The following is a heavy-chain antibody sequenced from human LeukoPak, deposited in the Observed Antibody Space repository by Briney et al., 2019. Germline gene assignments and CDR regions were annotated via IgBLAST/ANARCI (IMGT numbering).Heavy chain of an antibody. J-gene: IGHJ4*02. CDR1: GFTFSSYG. D-gene: IGHD3-3*01. V-gene: IGHV3-30*18. Sequence: GRSLSLSCAASGFTFSSYGMHWVRQAPGKGQEWVAVISYDGSNKYYADSVKGRFTISRDNSKNTLYLQMNSLRAEDTAVYYCAKGDYDFWSGHDYWGQGTLVTVSS. CDR3: AKGDYDFWSGHDY. CDR2: ISYDGSNK.